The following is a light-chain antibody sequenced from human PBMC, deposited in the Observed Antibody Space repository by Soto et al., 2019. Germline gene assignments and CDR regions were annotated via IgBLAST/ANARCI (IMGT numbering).Light chain of an antibody. J-gene: IGLJ1*01. Sequence: QSVLTQPPSVSATPGQTVTISCSGSSSSIGSHSVSWYQLLPGTAPRLLIYDNDKRPSDIPDRFSGSKSGTSATLGITGLQTGDEADYFCGPWDRSRSAGVFGTGTKLTVL. CDR1: SSSIGSHS. CDR2: DND. V-gene: IGLV1-51*01. CDR3: GPWDRSRSAGV.